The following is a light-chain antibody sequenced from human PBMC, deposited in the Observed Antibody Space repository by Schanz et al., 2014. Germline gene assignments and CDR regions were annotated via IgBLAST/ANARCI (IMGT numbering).Light chain of an antibody. CDR2: EGS. Sequence: SALTQPASVSGSPGQSITISCTGTSSDVGSYNLVSWYQQHPGKAPKLMIYEGSKRPSGVSNRFSGSKSGNTASLTISGLQAEDEADYYCSSYTSSSTWVFGGGTKLTVL. CDR3: SSYTSSSTWV. J-gene: IGLJ3*02. CDR1: SSDVGSYNL. V-gene: IGLV2-14*02.